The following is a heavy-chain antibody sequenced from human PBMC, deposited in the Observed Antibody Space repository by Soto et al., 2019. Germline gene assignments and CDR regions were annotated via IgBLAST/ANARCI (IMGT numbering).Heavy chain of an antibody. CDR1: GFTFSSYA. D-gene: IGHD3-16*02. J-gene: IGHJ4*02. CDR2: ITYSGDST. CDR3: AKGPPRTLRLGELSLYYFDY. V-gene: IGHV3-23*01. Sequence: PGGSLRLSCAASGFTFSSYAMSWVRQAPGKGLEWVSAITYSGDSTNYADSVKGRFTISRDNSKNTLYLQMNSLRAEDTAVYYCAKGPPRTLRLGELSLYYFDYWGQGTLVTVSS.